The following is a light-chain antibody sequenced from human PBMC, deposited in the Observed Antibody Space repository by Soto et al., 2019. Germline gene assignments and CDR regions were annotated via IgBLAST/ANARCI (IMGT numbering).Light chain of an antibody. J-gene: IGKJ5*01. CDR1: QSVSSY. Sequence: EIVLTQSPATLSLSPGERATISCRASQSVSSYLAWYQHKPGQAPRLLIYDASNRSTGIPARFSGSGSGTDFTLTISSLEPEDFAVYYCQQRSNWPPITFGQGTRLEIK. CDR2: DAS. V-gene: IGKV3-11*01. CDR3: QQRSNWPPIT.